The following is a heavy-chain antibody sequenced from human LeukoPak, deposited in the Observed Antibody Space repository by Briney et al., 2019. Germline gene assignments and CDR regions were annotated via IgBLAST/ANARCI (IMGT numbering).Heavy chain of an antibody. D-gene: IGHD3-9*01. Sequence: GGSLRLSCAASGFTFSRYWMHWVRQAPGTGLVWVSRIHNDGSSTSYADSVKGRFTISRDNAKNTVYLQMNSLRAKDTAVYYCARGMYYDILTGPLGFDYWGQGTLVTVSS. J-gene: IGHJ4*02. CDR1: GFTFSRYW. V-gene: IGHV3-74*01. CDR2: IHNDGSST. CDR3: ARGMYYDILTGPLGFDY.